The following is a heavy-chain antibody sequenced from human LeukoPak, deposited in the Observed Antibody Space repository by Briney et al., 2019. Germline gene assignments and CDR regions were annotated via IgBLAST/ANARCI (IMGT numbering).Heavy chain of an antibody. CDR2: ISSSSSYI. D-gene: IGHD6-19*01. J-gene: IGHJ4*02. Sequence: PGGSLRLSCAASGFTFSSYSMNWVRQAPGKGLEWVSSISSSSSYIYYADSVKGRFTISRDNAKNSLYLQMNSLRAEDTAVYYCARDRRHSSGWYTGESDYWGQGTLVTVSS. CDR3: ARDRRHSSGWYTGESDY. CDR1: GFTFSSYS. V-gene: IGHV3-21*01.